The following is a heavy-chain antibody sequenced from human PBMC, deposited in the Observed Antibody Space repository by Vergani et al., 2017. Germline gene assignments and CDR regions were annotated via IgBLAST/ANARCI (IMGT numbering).Heavy chain of an antibody. Sequence: VQLVESGGDVVQPGGSLRLSCAASGFTFNSYGMHWVRQAPGKGLEWIGRIRSKNDGGTADYAAPLKGRFTISRDDSKDSAFLLVNNLKTEDTAVYFCYTDYHDYWGQGTLVTVSS. J-gene: IGHJ4*02. CDR2: IRSKNDGGTA. D-gene: IGHD2-2*02. CDR3: YTDYHDY. V-gene: IGHV3-15*01. CDR1: GFTFNSYG.